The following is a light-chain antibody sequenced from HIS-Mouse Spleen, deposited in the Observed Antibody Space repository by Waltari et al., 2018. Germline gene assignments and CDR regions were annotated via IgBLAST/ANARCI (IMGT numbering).Light chain of an antibody. Sequence: QSVLTQPPSASGTPGQRVTISCSGSSSNIGSNYVYWYQQLPGTPPKLLIYRNNARPSGVPDRFSGSKSGTSASLAISGLRSEDEADYYCAAWDDSLSGPVFGGGTKLTVL. V-gene: IGLV1-47*01. CDR2: RNN. CDR1: SSNIGSNY. J-gene: IGLJ3*02. CDR3: AAWDDSLSGPV.